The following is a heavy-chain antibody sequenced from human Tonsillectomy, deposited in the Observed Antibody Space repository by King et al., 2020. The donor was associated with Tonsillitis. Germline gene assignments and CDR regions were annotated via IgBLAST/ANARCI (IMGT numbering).Heavy chain of an antibody. CDR2: IRTKANNYAT. Sequence: VQLVESGGGLVQPGGSMKLSCAASGFTFSGSVMHWVRQASGRGLEWVGRIRTKANNYATAYTASVKGRFTISRDDSKNMAYLQMNSLRAEDTAVYYCVDQNDNWGQGTLVTVSS. CDR1: GFTFSGSV. CDR3: VDQNDN. V-gene: IGHV3-73*02. J-gene: IGHJ4*02.